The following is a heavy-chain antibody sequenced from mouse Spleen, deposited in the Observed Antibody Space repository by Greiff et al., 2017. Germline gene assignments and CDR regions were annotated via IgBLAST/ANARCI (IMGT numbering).Heavy chain of an antibody. J-gene: IGHJ4*01. CDR3: AREMYGNYLYYAMDY. V-gene: IGHV1-55*01. Sequence: VQLQQPGAELVKPGASVKMSCKASGYTFTSYWITWVKQRPGQGLEWIGDIYPGSGSTNYNEKFKSKATLTVDTSSSTAYMQLSSLTSEDSAVYYCAREMYGNYLYYAMDYWGQGTSVTVSS. CDR2: IYPGSGST. CDR1: GYTFTSYW. D-gene: IGHD2-10*02.